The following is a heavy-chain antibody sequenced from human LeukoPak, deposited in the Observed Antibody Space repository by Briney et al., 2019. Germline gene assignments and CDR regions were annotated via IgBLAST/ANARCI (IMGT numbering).Heavy chain of an antibody. Sequence: GGSLRLSCAASGFTFSSYWMSWVRQAPGKGLEWVANIKQDGSEKYYVDSVKGRFTISRDNAKNSLYLQMNSLRAEDTALYYCAKASSGYPSSANNWFDPWGQGTLVTVSS. CDR1: GFTFSSYW. J-gene: IGHJ5*02. CDR2: IKQDGSEK. V-gene: IGHV3-7*03. CDR3: AKASSGYPSSANNWFDP. D-gene: IGHD3-3*01.